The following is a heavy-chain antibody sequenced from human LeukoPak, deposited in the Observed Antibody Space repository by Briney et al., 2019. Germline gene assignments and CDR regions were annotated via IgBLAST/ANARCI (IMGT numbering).Heavy chain of an antibody. CDR1: GYSVTSYW. CDR2: MYPGDSET. D-gene: IGHD4-11*01. V-gene: IGHV5-51*01. Sequence: GESLKISCKGSGYSVTSYWIGWVRQMPGKGLEWMGIMYPGDSETRYSPSFQGQVTISADKSISTTYLQWSSLKASDTAMYYCARRDSNSDFDYWGQGTLVSVSS. J-gene: IGHJ4*02. CDR3: ARRDSNSDFDY.